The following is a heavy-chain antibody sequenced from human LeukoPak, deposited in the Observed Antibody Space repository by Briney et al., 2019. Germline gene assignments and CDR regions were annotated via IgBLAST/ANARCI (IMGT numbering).Heavy chain of an antibody. V-gene: IGHV4-59*01. CDR2: IYYSGST. CDR3: ARAYSYGSNWFGP. D-gene: IGHD5-18*01. Sequence: KPSETLSLTCTVAGGSINSYYWSWIRQPPGKGLEWIGYIYYSGSTNYNPSLKSRVTISVDTSKNQFSLRLNSVTAADTAVYYCARAYSYGSNWFGPWGQGTLVSVSS. CDR1: GGSINSYY. J-gene: IGHJ5*02.